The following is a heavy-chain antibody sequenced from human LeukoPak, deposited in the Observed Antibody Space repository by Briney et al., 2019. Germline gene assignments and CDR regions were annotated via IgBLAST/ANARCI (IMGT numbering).Heavy chain of an antibody. V-gene: IGHV3-23*01. D-gene: IGHD2-15*01. CDR3: AKTVSGYCSGGSCRTMDV. Sequence: GGSLRLSCAASGFTFSSYAMSWVRQAPGKGLEWVSAISGSGGSTYYADSVKGRFTISRDNSKNTLYLQMISLRAEDTAVYYCAKTVSGYCSGGSCRTMDVWGQGTTVTVSS. CDR1: GFTFSSYA. J-gene: IGHJ6*02. CDR2: ISGSGGST.